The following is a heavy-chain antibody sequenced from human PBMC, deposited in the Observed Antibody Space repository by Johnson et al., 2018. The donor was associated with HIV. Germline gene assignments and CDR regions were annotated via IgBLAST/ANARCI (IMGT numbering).Heavy chain of an antibody. CDR1: GFTFDDYA. Sequence: EVQLVESGGGLVQPGRSLRLSCAASGFTFDDYAMHWVRQAPGKGLEWVSGISWNSGSIGYADSVKGRFTISRDNAKNTLYLQMNSLRAEDTAVYYCAKVDRPGIAAAPLDAFDIWGQGTMVTVSS. CDR2: ISWNSGSI. CDR3: AKVDRPGIAAAPLDAFDI. V-gene: IGHV3-9*01. J-gene: IGHJ3*02. D-gene: IGHD6-13*01.